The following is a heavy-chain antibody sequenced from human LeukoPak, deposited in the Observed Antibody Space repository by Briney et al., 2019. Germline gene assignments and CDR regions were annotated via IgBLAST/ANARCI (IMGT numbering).Heavy chain of an antibody. CDR1: GFTFNNYA. V-gene: IGHV3-23*01. Sequence: GGSLRLSCAASGFTFNNYAMSWVRQAPGKGLEWVSGISKSGGSTYYADSVKGRFTISRDNSKNTLYLQMNSLRAEDTAVYYCAKEEEYYFDYWGQGALVTVSS. CDR2: ISKSGGST. J-gene: IGHJ4*02. CDR3: AKEEEYYFDY.